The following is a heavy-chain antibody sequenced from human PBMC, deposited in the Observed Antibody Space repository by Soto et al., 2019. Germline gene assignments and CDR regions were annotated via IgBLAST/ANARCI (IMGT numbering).Heavy chain of an antibody. D-gene: IGHD2-15*01. J-gene: IGHJ3*02. CDR3: AGEDSASSGAFDI. CDR1: GFTISTYG. V-gene: IGHV3-33*01. Sequence: QVQLVEYGGGVVQPGRSLRLSCAASGFTISTYGMHWVRQAPGKGLEWVAVIWYDGSNKYYADSVKGRFTISRDTSKNTLYLQMDSLRAEDTAVYYCAGEDSASSGAFDIWGQGTLVTVSS. CDR2: IWYDGSNK.